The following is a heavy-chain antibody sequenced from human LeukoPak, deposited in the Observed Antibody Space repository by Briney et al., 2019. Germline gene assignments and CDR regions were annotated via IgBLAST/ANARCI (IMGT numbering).Heavy chain of an antibody. CDR2: IYPGDSDT. V-gene: IGHV5-51*01. D-gene: IGHD3-10*01. Sequence: GESLKISCKGSGYSFTSYWIGWVRQMPGKGLEWMGIIYPGDSDTRYSPSFQGQVTISADKSISTAYLQWSSLKASDTAMYYCARRDYGSGSYPSSFDYRGQGTLVTVSS. CDR3: ARRDYGSGSYPSSFDY. CDR1: GYSFTSYW. J-gene: IGHJ4*02.